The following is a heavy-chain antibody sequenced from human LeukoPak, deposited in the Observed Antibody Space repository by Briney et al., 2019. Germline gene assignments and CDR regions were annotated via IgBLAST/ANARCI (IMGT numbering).Heavy chain of an antibody. Sequence: GGSLRLSCAPSGFTFSDYYMSWIRQAPGKGLEWVSYISSSGSTIYYADSVKGRFTISRDNAKNSLYLQMNSLRAEDTAVYYCARDPRYYDILTGTFDYWGQGTLVTVSS. J-gene: IGHJ4*02. D-gene: IGHD3-9*01. CDR2: ISSSGSTI. CDR1: GFTFSDYY. CDR3: ARDPRYYDILTGTFDY. V-gene: IGHV3-11*01.